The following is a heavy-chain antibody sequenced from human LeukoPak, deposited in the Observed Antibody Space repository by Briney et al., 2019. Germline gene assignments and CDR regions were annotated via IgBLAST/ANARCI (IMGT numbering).Heavy chain of an antibody. CDR3: ARARITMVRGVNSRQYYYYMDV. D-gene: IGHD3-10*01. J-gene: IGHJ6*03. Sequence: SETLSLTCTVSGGSIRSSSYYWGWIRQPPGKGLEWIGEINHSGSTNYNPSLKSRVTISVDTSKNQFSLKLSSVTAADTAVYHCARARITMVRGVNSRQYYYYMDVWGKGTTVTVSS. V-gene: IGHV4-39*07. CDR2: INHSGST. CDR1: GGSIRSSSYY.